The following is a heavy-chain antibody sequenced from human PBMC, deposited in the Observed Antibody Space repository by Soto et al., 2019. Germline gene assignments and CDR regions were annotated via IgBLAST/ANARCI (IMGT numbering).Heavy chain of an antibody. CDR1: GDSISSYY. CDR2: IYSSGST. D-gene: IGHD1-26*01. J-gene: IGHJ2*01. CDR3: ARDSQKVGTTRLYFGL. Sequence: PSETLSLTCTVSGDSISSYYWSWIRQPAGKGLEWIGRIYSSGSTNYNPSLKSRVSMSVDTSKNQFSLKLSSVTAADTAVYYCARDSQKVGTTRLYFGLWGRGTLVTVYS. V-gene: IGHV4-4*07.